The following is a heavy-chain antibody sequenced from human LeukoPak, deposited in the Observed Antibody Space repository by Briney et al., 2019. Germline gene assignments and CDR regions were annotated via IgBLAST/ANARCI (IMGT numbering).Heavy chain of an antibody. CDR3: ARVAHDHVWGSYRQYGLDV. CDR1: GFTFNNYW. Sequence: PGGSLRLSCAASGFTFNNYWMTWVRQAPGKGLEWVANIKNDGSDQYYVDSVKGRFSISRDNAKNSLYLQVYSLRDEDTAVYYCARVAHDHVWGSYRQYGLDVWGQGTTVTVSS. D-gene: IGHD3-16*02. CDR2: IKNDGSDQ. J-gene: IGHJ6*02. V-gene: IGHV3-7*01.